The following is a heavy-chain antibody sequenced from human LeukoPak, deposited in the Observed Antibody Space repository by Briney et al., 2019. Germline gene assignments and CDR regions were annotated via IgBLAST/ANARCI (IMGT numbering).Heavy chain of an antibody. CDR3: ARDTARYDY. D-gene: IGHD4-17*01. Sequence: VSVKVSCKASGYTFTSYAISWVRQAPGQGLEWMGWISAYNGHTNYAQKLQGRATMTRDTSTSTVYMELRSLRSDDTAVYYCARDTARYDYWGQGTPVTVSS. J-gene: IGHJ4*02. CDR1: GYTFTSYA. CDR2: ISAYNGHT. V-gene: IGHV1-18*01.